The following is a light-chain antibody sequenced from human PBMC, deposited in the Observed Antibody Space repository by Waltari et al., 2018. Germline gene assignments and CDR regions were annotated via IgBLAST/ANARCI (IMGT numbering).Light chain of an antibody. Sequence: DIQMTQSPSSLSASVGDRVTITCGASQDISNYLAWYQQKPGKAPNLLIYGTSTLQSGVPSRFSGGGSGTDFTLTISSLQPEDVATYYCQKYRSAPLTFGGGTKVEIK. CDR1: QDISNY. CDR3: QKYRSAPLT. J-gene: IGKJ4*01. V-gene: IGKV1-27*01. CDR2: GTS.